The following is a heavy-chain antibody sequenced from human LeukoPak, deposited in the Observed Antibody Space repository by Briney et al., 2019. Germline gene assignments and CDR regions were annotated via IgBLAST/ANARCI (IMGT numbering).Heavy chain of an antibody. CDR2: IKHDGSEK. D-gene: IGHD4-17*01. CDR1: GFSFSSYS. V-gene: IGHV3-7*01. Sequence: GGSLRLSCAASGFSFSSYSMNWVRQAPGKGLEWVANIKHDGSEKHYVNSVKGRFTISRDNAKNLVYLQMNSLRGEDTAMYYCAGSTVTTNYWGQGTLVTVSS. CDR3: AGSTVTTNY. J-gene: IGHJ4*02.